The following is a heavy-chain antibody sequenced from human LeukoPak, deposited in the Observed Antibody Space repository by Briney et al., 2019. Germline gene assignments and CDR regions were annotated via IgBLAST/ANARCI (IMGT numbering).Heavy chain of an antibody. D-gene: IGHD2-15*01. CDR3: GRGTYCSGGSCYSFDY. V-gene: IGHV1-2*02. Sequence: ASVKVSCMPSGYTFTGYYIHWVRQAPGQGREWMGWFNPNSGDTNYAQKLQGIVTMTRDTSISTAYMELRRLTSDDTAVYYCGRGTYCSGGSCYSFDYWGQGTLVTVSS. CDR2: FNPNSGDT. J-gene: IGHJ4*02. CDR1: GYTFTGYY.